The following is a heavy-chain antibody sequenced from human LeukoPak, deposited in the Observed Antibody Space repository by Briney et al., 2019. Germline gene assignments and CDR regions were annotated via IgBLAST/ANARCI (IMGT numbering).Heavy chain of an antibody. D-gene: IGHD6-19*01. CDR3: ARDRGSGWRPGAFDI. J-gene: IGHJ3*02. CDR2: IYYSGST. V-gene: IGHV4-61*01. Sequence: SETLSLTCAVSGGSISSSNYYWAWIRQPPGKGLEWIGYIYYSGSTNYNPSLKSRVTISVDTSKNQFSLKLSSVTAADTAVYYCARDRGSGWRPGAFDIWGQGTMVTVSS. CDR1: GGSISSSNYY.